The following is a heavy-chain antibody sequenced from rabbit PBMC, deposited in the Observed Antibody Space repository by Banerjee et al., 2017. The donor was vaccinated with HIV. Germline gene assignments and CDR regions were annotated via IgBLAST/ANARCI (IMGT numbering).Heavy chain of an antibody. Sequence: QSLEESGGDLVKPGASLTLTCTASGFSFTNIYYMCWVRQAPGKGLEWIGCIFAGSGGSTYYASWAKGRFTISKTSSTTVTLQMTSLTAADTATYFCARDNADSSAYAPNLWGPGTLVT. CDR2: IFAGSGGST. J-gene: IGHJ4*01. V-gene: IGHV1S40*01. CDR3: ARDNADSSAYAPNL. CDR1: GFSFTNIYY. D-gene: IGHD8-1*01.